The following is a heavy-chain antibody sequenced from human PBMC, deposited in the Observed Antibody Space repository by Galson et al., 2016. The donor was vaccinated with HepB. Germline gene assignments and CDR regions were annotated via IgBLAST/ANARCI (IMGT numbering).Heavy chain of an antibody. D-gene: IGHD4-17*01. CDR1: GFTFSSYG. CDR3: AKSGRYYGVDHFDY. Sequence: SLRLSCAASGFTFSSYGLHWVRQAPGEGLEWVAVISYDGSTKYYADSVKGRFTISRDNSKTTLYLQMNSLRAEDTAVYYCAKSGRYYGVDHFDYWGQGTLVTVSS. V-gene: IGHV3-30*18. CDR2: ISYDGSTK. J-gene: IGHJ4*02.